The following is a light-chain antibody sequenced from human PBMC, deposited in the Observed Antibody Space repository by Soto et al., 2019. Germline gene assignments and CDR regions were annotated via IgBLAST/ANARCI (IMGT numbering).Light chain of an antibody. Sequence: QSVLTQPPSVSGAPGQRVTISCTGSSSNIGAGYDVHWYQQLPGTAHKLLIYANSNRPSGVPDRFSGSKSGTSASLAIAGLQAEDEADYYCQSYDSRLNGFYVFGTGTKVTVL. CDR2: ANS. CDR1: SSNIGAGYD. CDR3: QSYDSRLNGFYV. V-gene: IGLV1-40*01. J-gene: IGLJ1*01.